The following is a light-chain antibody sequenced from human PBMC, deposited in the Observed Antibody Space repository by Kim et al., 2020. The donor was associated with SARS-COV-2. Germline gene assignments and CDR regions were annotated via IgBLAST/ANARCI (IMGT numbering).Light chain of an antibody. CDR1: QTVLHRSNNKNY. CDR3: QQYYSSPLT. J-gene: IGKJ4*01. CDR2: WAS. V-gene: IGKV4-1*01. Sequence: DVVLTQSPDSLAVSLGERVTINCKSSQTVLHRSNNKNYLAWYKQNPGQPPKLLIYWASTRQSGVPDRFSGSGSGTDFTLTISSLQAEDVAVYYCQQYYSSPLTFGGGTKVEI.